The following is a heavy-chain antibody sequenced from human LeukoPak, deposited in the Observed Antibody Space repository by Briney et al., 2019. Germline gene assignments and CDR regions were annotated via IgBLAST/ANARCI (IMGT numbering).Heavy chain of an antibody. V-gene: IGHV1-69*01. D-gene: IGHD6-19*01. J-gene: IGHJ4*02. CDR2: IIPIFGTA. Sequence: SVKVSCKASGGTFSSYAISWVRQAPGQGLEWMGGIIPIFGTANYAQKFQGRVTITADESTSTAYMELSSLRSEDTAVYYCVRVEFHDPIAVVEDYWGQGTLVTVSS. CDR1: GGTFSSYA. CDR3: VRVEFHDPIAVVEDY.